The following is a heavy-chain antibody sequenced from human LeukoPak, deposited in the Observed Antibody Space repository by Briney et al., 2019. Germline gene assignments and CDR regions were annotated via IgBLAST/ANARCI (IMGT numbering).Heavy chain of an antibody. CDR2: LSWNSGSI. V-gene: IGHV3-9*01. CDR3: AKDRGYYYDSSGYGLNAFDI. Sequence: GGSLRLSCAASGFTFDDYAMLWVRQAPGKGLVWVLGLSWNSGSIGYADSVKGRFTISRDNAKNSLYLHMNSLRAEDAALYYCAKDRGYYYDSSGYGLNAFDIWGQGTMVTVSS. CDR1: GFTFDDYA. D-gene: IGHD3-22*01. J-gene: IGHJ3*02.